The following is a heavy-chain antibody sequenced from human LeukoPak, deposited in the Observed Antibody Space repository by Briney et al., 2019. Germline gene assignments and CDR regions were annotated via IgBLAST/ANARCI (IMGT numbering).Heavy chain of an antibody. CDR1: GGSISSSSYY. J-gene: IGHJ3*02. V-gene: IGHV4-39*07. CDR2: IYYSGST. Sequence: PSETLSLTCTVSGGSISSSSYYWGWIRQPPGKGLEWIGSIYYSGSTYYNPSLKSRVTISVDTSKNQFSLKLSSVTAAVTAVYYCARDRELERRRLDAFDIWGQGTMVTVSS. D-gene: IGHD1-1*01. CDR3: ARDRELERRRLDAFDI.